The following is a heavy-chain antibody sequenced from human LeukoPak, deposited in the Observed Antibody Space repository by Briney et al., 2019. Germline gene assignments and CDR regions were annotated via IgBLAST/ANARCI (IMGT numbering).Heavy chain of an antibody. CDR2: ISSSSSYI. CDR1: GFTFSSYE. CDR3: ARDLRGGSYGYYYYYMDV. J-gene: IGHJ6*03. V-gene: IGHV3-21*01. Sequence: PGGSLRLSCAVSGFTFSSYEMNWVRQAPGKGLEWVSSISSSSSYIYYADSVKGRLTISRDNAKNSLYLQMNSMRAEDTAVYYCARDLRGGSYGYYYYYMDVWGKGTTVTVSS. D-gene: IGHD1-26*01.